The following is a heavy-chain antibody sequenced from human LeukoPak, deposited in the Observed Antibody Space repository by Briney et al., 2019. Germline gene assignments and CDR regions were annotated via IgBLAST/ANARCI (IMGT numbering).Heavy chain of an antibody. J-gene: IGHJ3*02. Sequence: GGSLRLSCAVSGFTFSNYWMSWARQSPGKGLEWVANIYLDGSRAYYVDSVKGRFTISRDNAKNSLFLQMNSLRAEDTAVYYCAREAYDIDAFDIWGQGTMVTVSS. D-gene: IGHD3-9*01. CDR1: GFTFSNYW. V-gene: IGHV3-7*01. CDR3: AREAYDIDAFDI. CDR2: IYLDGSRA.